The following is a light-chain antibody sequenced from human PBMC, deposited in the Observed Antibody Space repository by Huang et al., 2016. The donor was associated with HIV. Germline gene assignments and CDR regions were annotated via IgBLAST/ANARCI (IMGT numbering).Light chain of an antibody. CDR3: QQRNDWPPYT. V-gene: IGKV3-11*01. CDR2: DAS. Sequence: EVVLTQSPATLSLSPGERATLPCRASQRVTNFLAWYQQKPGQPPRLLIYDASTRATGIPPRFSGSGSGTDFTLTISSLEPEDFAVYYCQQRNDWPPYTFGQGTRLEIK. J-gene: IGKJ2*01. CDR1: QRVTNF.